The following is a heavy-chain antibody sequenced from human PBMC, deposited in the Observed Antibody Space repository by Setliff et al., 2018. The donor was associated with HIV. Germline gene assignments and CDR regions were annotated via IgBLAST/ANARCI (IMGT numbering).Heavy chain of an antibody. Sequence: GGSLRLSCAASGFTFSSYWMSWVRQAPGKGLEWVSYISSSGSTIYYADSVKGRFTISRDNAKNSLYLQMNSLRAEDTAMYYCARDFGRTLDYWGRGTLVTVSS. CDR3: ARDFGRTLDY. CDR1: GFTFSSYW. J-gene: IGHJ4*02. V-gene: IGHV3-48*04. D-gene: IGHD3-3*01. CDR2: ISSSGSTI.